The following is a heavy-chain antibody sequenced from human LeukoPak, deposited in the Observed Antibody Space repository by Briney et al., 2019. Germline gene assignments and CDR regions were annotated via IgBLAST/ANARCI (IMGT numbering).Heavy chain of an antibody. Sequence: SVKVSCKASGGTFSSHAISWVRQAPGQGLEWMGGIIPIFGTANYAQKFQSRVTITADESTSTAYMELSSLRSEDTAVYYCARSVSGSYSDYYYYMDVWGKGTTVTVSS. D-gene: IGHD1-26*01. CDR2: IIPIFGTA. J-gene: IGHJ6*03. V-gene: IGHV1-69*13. CDR3: ARSVSGSYSDYYYYMDV. CDR1: GGTFSSHA.